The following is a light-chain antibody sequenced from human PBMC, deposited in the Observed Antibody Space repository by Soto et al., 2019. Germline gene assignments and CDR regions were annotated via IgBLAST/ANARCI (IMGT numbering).Light chain of an antibody. CDR2: VAS. Sequence: EIVLTQSPGTLSLSPGERATLSCRASRSVSSSYLAWYQPKPGQAPRILIYVASSRVTGIPDRFSGSGSGTDFTLTISRLEPEDFAVYYFQQYGSSPLTFVGVTKVEIK. CDR1: RSVSSSY. V-gene: IGKV3-20*01. CDR3: QQYGSSPLT. J-gene: IGKJ4*01.